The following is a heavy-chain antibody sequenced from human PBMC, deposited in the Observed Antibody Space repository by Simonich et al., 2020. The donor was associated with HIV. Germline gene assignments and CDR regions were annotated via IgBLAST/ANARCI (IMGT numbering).Heavy chain of an antibody. J-gene: IGHJ3*02. Sequence: QIQLVQSGAEVKKPGASVKVSCKAYGYTFTNYAISWVRQAPGQGLEWMGWGRTVGGDTKYSPNLQGSVTMTTDTSTTTVYMELRSLRSDDTAIYYCARGGKHNFWSGHDGFDIWGQGTMVTVSS. D-gene: IGHD3-3*01. CDR3: ARGGKHNFWSGHDGFDI. V-gene: IGHV1-18*01. CDR1: GYTFTNYA. CDR2: GRTVGGDT.